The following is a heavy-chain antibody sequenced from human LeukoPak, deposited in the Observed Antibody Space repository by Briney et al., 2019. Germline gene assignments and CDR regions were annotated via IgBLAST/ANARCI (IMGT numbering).Heavy chain of an antibody. CDR2: IYPGDSDT. D-gene: IGHD1-26*01. CDR3: ASPVGGSYMSLDY. J-gene: IGHJ4*02. Sequence: GESLQISCKGSGYSFTSYWIGWVRQMPGKGLEWMGIIYPGDSDTRYSPSFQGQVTISADKSISTAYRQWSSLKASDTAMYYCASPVGGSYMSLDYWGQGTLVTVSS. V-gene: IGHV5-51*01. CDR1: GYSFTSYW.